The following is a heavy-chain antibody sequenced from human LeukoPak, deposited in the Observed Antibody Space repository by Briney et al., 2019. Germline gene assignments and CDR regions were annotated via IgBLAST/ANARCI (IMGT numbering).Heavy chain of an antibody. CDR3: ARDGGSGSFYNWFDP. D-gene: IGHD1-26*01. CDR2: ISSSSSYT. Sequence: PGGSLRLSCAASGFTFSSYWMNWARQAPGKGLEWVSYISSSSSYTNYADSVKGRFTISRDNAKNSLYLQMNSLRAEDTAVYYCARDGGSGSFYNWFDPWGQGTLVTVSS. V-gene: IGHV3-21*05. J-gene: IGHJ5*02. CDR1: GFTFSSYW.